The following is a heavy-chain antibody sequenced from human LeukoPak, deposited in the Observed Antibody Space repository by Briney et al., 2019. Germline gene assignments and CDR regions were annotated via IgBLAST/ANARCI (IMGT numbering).Heavy chain of an antibody. V-gene: IGHV3-30*03. CDR3: ARGSIAARPHWFDP. CDR2: ISYDGSNT. J-gene: IGHJ5*02. Sequence: GGSLRPSCAASGFTFSSYGMHWVRQAPGKGLEWVAVISYDGSNTSYADSVKGRFTISRDNSKNTLYLQMNSLRAEDTAVYYCARGSIAARPHWFDPWGQGTLVTVSS. D-gene: IGHD6-6*01. CDR1: GFTFSSYG.